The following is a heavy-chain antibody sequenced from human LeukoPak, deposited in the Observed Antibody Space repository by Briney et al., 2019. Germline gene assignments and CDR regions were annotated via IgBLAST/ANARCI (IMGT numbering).Heavy chain of an antibody. V-gene: IGHV4-59*11. CDR2: THYTGET. D-gene: IGHD6-13*01. CDR3: ASRPGGSTWYGVFDY. Sequence: SETLTLTCNVPGDSISSPYWNWIRQSPGRGLEWIGYTHYTGETNYNPSLKSRLTMSVDTSNNQVYLRLSSVTAADTAVYYCASRPGGSTWYGVFDYWSRGTLVTVSS. CDR1: GDSISSPY. J-gene: IGHJ4*02.